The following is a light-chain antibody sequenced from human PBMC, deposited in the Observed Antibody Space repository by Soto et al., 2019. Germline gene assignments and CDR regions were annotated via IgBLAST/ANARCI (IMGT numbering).Light chain of an antibody. J-gene: IGKJ5*01. V-gene: IGKV3-20*01. Sequence: IVLTQSPGTLSLSPGERATLSCRASQSVSSSYLAWYQQKPDQAPRLLIYGASSRATGIPDRFSGSGSGTDFTLTISRLEPEDFAVYYCQQYGSSPLITFGQGTRLEIK. CDR3: QQYGSSPLIT. CDR1: QSVSSSY. CDR2: GAS.